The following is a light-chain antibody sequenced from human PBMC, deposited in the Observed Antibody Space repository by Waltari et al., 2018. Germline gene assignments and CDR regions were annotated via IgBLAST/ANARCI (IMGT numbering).Light chain of an antibody. CDR2: VNSDGSH. J-gene: IGLJ3*02. V-gene: IGLV4-69*01. Sequence: QLVLTQSPSASASLGASVKLTCTLSSGHSSNIIAWLQQRPERGPRYLMKVNSDGSHSKGDDIPDRFSGSSSGAELYLTISSLQSEDEADYYCETGGHGTWVFGGGTKLTVL. CDR1: SGHSSNI. CDR3: ETGGHGTWV.